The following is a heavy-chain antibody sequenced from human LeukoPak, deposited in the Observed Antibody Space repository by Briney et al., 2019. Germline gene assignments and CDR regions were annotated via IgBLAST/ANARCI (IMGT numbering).Heavy chain of an antibody. V-gene: IGHV3-53*01. CDR3: AKEAAYYDILTGYYNGGFDY. J-gene: IGHJ4*02. CDR1: GFTVSSNY. Sequence: GGSLRLSCAASGFTVSSNYMSWVRQAPGKGLEWVSVIYSGGSTYYADSVKGRFTISRDNSKNTLYLQMNSLRAEDTAVYYCAKEAAYYDILTGYYNGGFDYWGQGTLVTVSS. CDR2: IYSGGST. D-gene: IGHD3-9*01.